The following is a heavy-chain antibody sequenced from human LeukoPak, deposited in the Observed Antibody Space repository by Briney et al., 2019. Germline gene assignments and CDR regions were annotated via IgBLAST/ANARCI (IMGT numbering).Heavy chain of an antibody. CDR1: GGSISSSSYY. V-gene: IGHV4-39*07. CDR2: IYYSGST. D-gene: IGHD3-9*01. Sequence: TETLSLTCTVSGGSISSSSYYWGWIRQPPGKGLEWIGSIYYSGSTYYNPSLKSRVTISVDTSKNQFSLKLSSVTAADTAVYYCARARYFDWSNDYWGQGTLVTVSS. CDR3: ARARYFDWSNDY. J-gene: IGHJ4*02.